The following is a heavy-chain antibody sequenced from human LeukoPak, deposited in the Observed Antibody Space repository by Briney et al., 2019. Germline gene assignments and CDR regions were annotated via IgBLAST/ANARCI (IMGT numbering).Heavy chain of an antibody. CDR1: GFTFSGYG. CDR2: IWYDGSNK. Sequence: PGRSLRLSCAASGFTFSGYGMHWVRQAPGKGLEWVAVIWYDGSNKYYADSVKGRFTISRDNSKSTLYLQMNSLRAEDTAVYYCARGHGYSSSLYYFDYWGQGTLVTVSS. V-gene: IGHV3-33*01. J-gene: IGHJ4*02. D-gene: IGHD5-18*01. CDR3: ARGHGYSSSLYYFDY.